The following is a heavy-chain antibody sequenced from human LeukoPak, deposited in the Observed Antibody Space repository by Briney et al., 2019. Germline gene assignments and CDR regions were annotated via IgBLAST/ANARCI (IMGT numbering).Heavy chain of an antibody. V-gene: IGHV3-53*01. CDR3: AKDRPHPSAEPTNFDD. CDR2: IYSGGST. J-gene: IGHJ4*02. CDR1: GFTVSNNY. D-gene: IGHD1-14*01. Sequence: GGSLRLSCAASGFTVSNNYMSWVRQAPGKGLEWVSVIYSGGSTYYAESVKGRFTISRDNSKNTLYLQMNSLRGEDTAVYYCAKDRPHPSAEPTNFDDWGQGTLVTVSS.